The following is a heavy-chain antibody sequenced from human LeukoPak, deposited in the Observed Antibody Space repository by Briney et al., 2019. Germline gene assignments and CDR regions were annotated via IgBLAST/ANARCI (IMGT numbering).Heavy chain of an antibody. V-gene: IGHV1-46*01. J-gene: IGHJ4*02. D-gene: IGHD6-19*01. CDR3: ARGFIDGAVAGHPTPYFDY. CDR1: GYTFTSYY. CDR2: INPIGGST. Sequence: GASVKVSCKASGYTFTSYYMHWVRQAPGQGLEWMGIINPIGGSTGYAQKFQGRVTMTRDTSTSTVYMELSSLRSEDTAVYYCARGFIDGAVAGHPTPYFDYWGQGTLVTVSS.